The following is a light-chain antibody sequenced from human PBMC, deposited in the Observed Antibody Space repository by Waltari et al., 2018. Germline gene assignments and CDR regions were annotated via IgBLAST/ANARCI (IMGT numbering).Light chain of an antibody. CDR3: SSYTTSSAPGV. Sequence: SASVSGSPGQSITISCSGTDSDVGAYDFVSWYQQHPGKAPHLIIYEVSNRPSGISNRFSASKSGNTASLTISGLQAEDEADYYCSSYTTSSAPGVFGTGTRVTVL. CDR2: EVS. V-gene: IGLV2-14*01. J-gene: IGLJ1*01. CDR1: DSDVGAYDF.